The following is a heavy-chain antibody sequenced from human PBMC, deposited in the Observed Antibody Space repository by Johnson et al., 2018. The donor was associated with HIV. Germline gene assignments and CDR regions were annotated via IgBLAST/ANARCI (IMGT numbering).Heavy chain of an antibody. J-gene: IGHJ3*01. D-gene: IGHD2-8*02. CDR3: ARALVVYARDAFVF. Sequence: QVQLVESGGGVVQPGRSLRLSCVVSGFTFSSYAMHWVRQAPCKGLEWVALISYDGRNRYYGDSVKGRFTISRDNSKNTLYLQMNSLRAEDTAVYYCARALVVYARDAFVFWGQGTMVTVSS. CDR2: ISYDGRNR. V-gene: IGHV3-30*04. CDR1: GFTFSSYA.